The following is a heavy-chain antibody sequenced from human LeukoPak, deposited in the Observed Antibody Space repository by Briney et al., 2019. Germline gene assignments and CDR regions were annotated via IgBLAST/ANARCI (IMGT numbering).Heavy chain of an antibody. CDR1: GFTHDESL. CDR3: AKDSRNLYYDSSYDY. J-gene: IGHJ4*02. V-gene: IGHV3-43*02. D-gene: IGHD3-22*01. Sequence: GSLILSCPASGFTHDESLLHRVRQAPGKGLEWVSLISGDGGSAYYADSVKGRFTISRDNSKNSLNLQMNSLRTEDTALYYCAKDSRNLYYDSSYDYWGQGTLVTVSS. CDR2: ISGDGGSA.